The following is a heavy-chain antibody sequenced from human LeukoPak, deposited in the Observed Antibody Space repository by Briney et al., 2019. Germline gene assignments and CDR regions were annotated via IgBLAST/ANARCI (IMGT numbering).Heavy chain of an antibody. D-gene: IGHD6-13*01. CDR2: IYYSGST. V-gene: IGHV4-39*07. Sequence: PSETLSLTCTVSGGPISSSSYYWGWIRQPPGKGLEWIGSIYYSGSTYYNPSLKSRVTISVDTSKNQFSLKLSSVTAADTAVYYCARGYRKTLAAAAPRSYWYFDLWGRGTLVTVSS. J-gene: IGHJ2*01. CDR1: GGPISSSSYY. CDR3: ARGYRKTLAAAAPRSYWYFDL.